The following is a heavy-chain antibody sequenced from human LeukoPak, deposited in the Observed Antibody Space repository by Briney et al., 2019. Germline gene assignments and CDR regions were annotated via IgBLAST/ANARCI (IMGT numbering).Heavy chain of an antibody. V-gene: IGHV1-69*05. J-gene: IGHJ3*02. CDR3: ARGGVVVPAAPRWLAFDI. CDR1: GGTFSSYA. D-gene: IGHD2-2*01. Sequence: GSSVKVSCKASGGTFSSYAISWARQAPGQGLEWMGGIIPIFGTANYAQKFQGRVTITTDESTSTAYMELSSLRSEDTAVYYCARGGVVVPAAPRWLAFDIWGQGTMVTVSS. CDR2: IIPIFGTA.